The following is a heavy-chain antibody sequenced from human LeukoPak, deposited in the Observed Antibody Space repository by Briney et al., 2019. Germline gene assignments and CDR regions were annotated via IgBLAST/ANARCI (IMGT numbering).Heavy chain of an antibody. V-gene: IGHV1-2*02. CDR2: INPNSGGT. CDR3: ARLGQVTGTFDY. D-gene: IGHD1-1*01. J-gene: IGHJ4*02. CDR1: GYTFTGYY. Sequence: ASVKASCKASGYTFTGYYMHWVRQAPGQGLEWMGWINPNSGGTNYAQKFQGRVTMTRDTSISTAYMELSRLRSDDTAVYYCARLGQVTGTFDYWGQGTLVNVSS.